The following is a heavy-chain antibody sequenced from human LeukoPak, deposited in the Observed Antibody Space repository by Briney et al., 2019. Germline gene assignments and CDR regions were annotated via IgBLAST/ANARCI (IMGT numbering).Heavy chain of an antibody. J-gene: IGHJ4*02. V-gene: IGHV2-70*11. Sequence: TLSLTCSVSGASITSDYWSWIRQPPGKALEWLARIDWDDDKYYSTSLKTRLTIYKDTSKNQVVLTMTNMDPVDTATYYCARGHTIVGALFDYWGQGTLVTVSS. CDR1: GASITSDYW. D-gene: IGHD1-26*01. CDR2: IDWDDDK. CDR3: ARGHTIVGALFDY.